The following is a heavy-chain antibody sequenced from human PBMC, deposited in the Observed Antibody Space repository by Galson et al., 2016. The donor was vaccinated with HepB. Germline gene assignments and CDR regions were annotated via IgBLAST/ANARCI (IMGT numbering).Heavy chain of an antibody. V-gene: IGHV3-53*01. CDR3: ARDPYYYDSRGYTTGFDV. CDR2: IYSDGST. D-gene: IGHD3-22*01. Sequence: SLRLSCAASGFIVNNNYMNWVRQAPGKGLEWVSVIYSDGSTYYADSEKGRFTISGDNSKNMLYLQRNTLRAEDTAVYYCARDPYYYDSRGYTTGFDVWGQGTMVTVSS. J-gene: IGHJ3*01. CDR1: GFIVNNNY.